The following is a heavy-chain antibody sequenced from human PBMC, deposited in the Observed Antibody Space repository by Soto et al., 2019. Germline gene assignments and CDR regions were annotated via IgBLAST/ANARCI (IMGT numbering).Heavy chain of an antibody. CDR3: ARVHRGHYYGMDV. Sequence: ASVKVSFKASGYTFTGYYMHWVRHAPGQGLEWMGWINPNSGGTNYAQKFQGRVTMTRDTSISTAYMELSRLRSDDTAVYYCARVHRGHYYGMDVWGQGTTVTVSS. CDR1: GYTFTGYY. J-gene: IGHJ6*02. D-gene: IGHD3-10*01. V-gene: IGHV1-2*02. CDR2: INPNSGGT.